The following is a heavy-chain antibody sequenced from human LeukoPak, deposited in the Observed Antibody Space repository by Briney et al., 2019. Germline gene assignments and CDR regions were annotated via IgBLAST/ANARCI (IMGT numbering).Heavy chain of an antibody. D-gene: IGHD3-22*01. Sequence: PGGSLRLSCAASGLTFSSSAMNWVPQAPGKGLEWVSSVSGSGGSTNYADSVKGRFTISRDNSKNTLYLQMSSLRAEDTAVYYCAKDPYDRSAYYFDYWGQGTLVTVSS. CDR1: GLTFSSSA. CDR2: VSGSGGST. J-gene: IGHJ4*02. CDR3: AKDPYDRSAYYFDY. V-gene: IGHV3-23*01.